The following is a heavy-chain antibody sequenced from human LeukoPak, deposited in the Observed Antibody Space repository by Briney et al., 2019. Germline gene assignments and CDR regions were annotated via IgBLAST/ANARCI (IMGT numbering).Heavy chain of an antibody. Sequence: SQTLSLTCTVSGGSISSGSYYWSWIRQPAGKGLEWIGRIYSSGSTNYNPSLKSRVTISVDTSKNQSSLKLSSVTAADTAVYYCAREPGDIVVVPAAIRFDPWGQGTLVTVSS. D-gene: IGHD2-2*01. V-gene: IGHV4-61*02. CDR1: GGSISSGSYY. CDR2: IYSSGST. J-gene: IGHJ5*02. CDR3: AREPGDIVVVPAAIRFDP.